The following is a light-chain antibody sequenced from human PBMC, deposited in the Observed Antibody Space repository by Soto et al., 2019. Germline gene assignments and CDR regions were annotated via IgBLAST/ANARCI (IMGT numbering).Light chain of an antibody. CDR1: HSVSSY. Sequence: EIVLTQSPATLSLSPGERDTLSCRASHSVSSYLAWYQQKPCQAPRLLIYDASNMATGIPTRFSGSGSGTAFTLTISSLEPEDFAVYYWHQRSNWPLTFVGGTKVEIK. V-gene: IGKV3-11*01. CDR2: DAS. J-gene: IGKJ4*01. CDR3: HQRSNWPLT.